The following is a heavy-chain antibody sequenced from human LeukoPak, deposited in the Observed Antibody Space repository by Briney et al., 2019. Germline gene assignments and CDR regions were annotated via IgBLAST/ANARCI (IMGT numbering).Heavy chain of an antibody. D-gene: IGHD3-22*01. J-gene: IGHJ4*02. V-gene: IGHV4-39*01. CDR2: IYYSGST. CDR1: GGPFSSSSDY. Sequence: SEPLSLPGTFSGGPFSSSSDYGCGIRQPPGKGLEWIGSIYYSGSTYYNSSLECRVTITVDTSNNQFSLELCSVTPADTAVYFSARHERLSYAIEYWGQGTLVTVSS. CDR3: ARHERLSYAIEY.